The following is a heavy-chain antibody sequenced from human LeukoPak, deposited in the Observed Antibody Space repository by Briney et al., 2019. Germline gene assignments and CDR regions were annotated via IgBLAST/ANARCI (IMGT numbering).Heavy chain of an antibody. D-gene: IGHD6-13*01. CDR1: GFTFDDYA. CDR3: AKGAGKAAAGTTYYYYYYMDV. Sequence: GGSLRLSCAASGFTFDDYAMHWVRQAPGKGLEWVSLISWVGGSTYYADSVKGRFTISRDNSQNSLYLQMNSLRAEDTALYYCAKGAGKAAAGTTYYYYYYMDVWGKGTTVTVSS. V-gene: IGHV3-43D*03. J-gene: IGHJ6*03. CDR2: ISWVGGST.